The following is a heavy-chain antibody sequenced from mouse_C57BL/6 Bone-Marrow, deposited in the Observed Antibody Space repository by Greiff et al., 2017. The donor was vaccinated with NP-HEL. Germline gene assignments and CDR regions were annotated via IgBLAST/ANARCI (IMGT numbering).Heavy chain of an antibody. CDR3: ATPLLPAMDY. V-gene: IGHV1-50*01. CDR2: IDPSDSYT. J-gene: IGHJ4*01. CDR1: GYTFTSYW. D-gene: IGHD1-1*01. Sequence: QVQLQQPGAELVKPGASVKLSCKASGYTFTSYWMQWVKQRPGQGLEWIGEIDPSDSYTNYNQKFKGKATLTVDTSSSTAYMQLSSLTSEDSAVYYCATPLLPAMDYWGQGTSVTVSS.